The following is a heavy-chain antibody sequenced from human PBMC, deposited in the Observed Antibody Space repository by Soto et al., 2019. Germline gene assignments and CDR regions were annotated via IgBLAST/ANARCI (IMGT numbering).Heavy chain of an antibody. V-gene: IGHV1-69*01. CDR1: GGTFSSYA. Sequence: QVQLVQSGAEVKKPGSSVKVSCKASGGTFSSYAISWVRQAPGQGLEWMGGIIPIFGTTNYAQRFQGRVTITADESTSTAYLEVSSLRSEDTAVYYCARPLGSSSLFDYWGQGTLVTVSS. CDR2: IIPIFGTT. D-gene: IGHD6-6*01. J-gene: IGHJ4*02. CDR3: ARPLGSSSLFDY.